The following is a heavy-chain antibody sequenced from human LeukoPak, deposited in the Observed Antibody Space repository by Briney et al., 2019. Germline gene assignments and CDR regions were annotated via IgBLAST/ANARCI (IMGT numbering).Heavy chain of an antibody. Sequence: GSSVKVSCKASRGTFSSYAISWVRQAPGQGLEWMGRIIPIFGTANYAQKFQGRVTITTDESTSTAYMELSSLRSEDTAVYYCARRYYYDSSGRNDAFDIWGQGTMVTVFS. CDR2: IIPIFGTA. CDR1: RGTFSSYA. V-gene: IGHV1-69*05. CDR3: ARRYYYDSSGRNDAFDI. J-gene: IGHJ3*02. D-gene: IGHD3-22*01.